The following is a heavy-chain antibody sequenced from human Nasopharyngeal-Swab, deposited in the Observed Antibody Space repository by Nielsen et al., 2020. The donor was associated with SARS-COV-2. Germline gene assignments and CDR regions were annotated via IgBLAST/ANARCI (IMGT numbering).Heavy chain of an antibody. CDR1: GFTFSSYA. V-gene: IGHV3-23*01. J-gene: IGHJ4*02. D-gene: IGHD6-19*01. Sequence: GESLKISCAASGFTFSSYAMSWVRQAPGKGPEWVSAISGSGGSTYYADSVKGRFTISRDNSKNTLYLQMNSLRAEDTAVYYCAKWAKYSSGWATGHYWGQGTLVTVSS. CDR2: ISGSGGST. CDR3: AKWAKYSSGWATGHY.